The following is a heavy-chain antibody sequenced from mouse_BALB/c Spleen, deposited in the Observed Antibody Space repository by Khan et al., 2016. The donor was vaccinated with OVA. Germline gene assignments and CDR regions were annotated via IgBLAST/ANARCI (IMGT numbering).Heavy chain of an antibody. CDR3: ARQPYYHYNIMDY. D-gene: IGHD2-10*01. Sequence: QVQLQQSGPGLVAPSQSLSITCTLSGFSLTNYGVHWLRQPPGKGLEWLVVIWSDGSTTYNSALKSRLTISKDNSKSQVFLKMNSLQTDDTAVYVCARQPYYHYNIMDYWGQGTSVTVSS. J-gene: IGHJ4*01. CDR1: GFSLTNYG. V-gene: IGHV2-6-1*01. CDR2: IWSDGST.